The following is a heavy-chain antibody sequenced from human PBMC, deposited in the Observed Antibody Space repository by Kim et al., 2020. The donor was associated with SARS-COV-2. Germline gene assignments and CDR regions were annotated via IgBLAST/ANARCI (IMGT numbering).Heavy chain of an antibody. V-gene: IGHV3-53*04. CDR2: IYSGGNT. J-gene: IGHJ4*02. CDR1: SEFTVTSNY. CDR3: GFTVTSDYFDY. Sequence: GGSLRLSCAASSEFTVTSNYMNWVRQAPGKGLEWVSIIYSGGNTYYADSVKGRFTISRHNSKNTLYLEMNNLKTEDTAVYYCGFTVTSDYFDYWGQGT. D-gene: IGHD4-17*01.